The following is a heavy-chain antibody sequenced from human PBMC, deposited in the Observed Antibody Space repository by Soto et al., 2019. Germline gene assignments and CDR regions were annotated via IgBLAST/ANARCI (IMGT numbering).Heavy chain of an antibody. Sequence: GESLKISCKGSGHIFSNYWIGWVRQMPGKGLECMGIIYPGDSDTRYSPSFQGQVTITVDKSINTAYLQWSRLKASDTAIYYCARQRLWGTSGYYYFENWGQGTLVTVSS. CDR2: IYPGDSDT. CDR3: ARQRLWGTSGYYYFEN. D-gene: IGHD3-22*01. V-gene: IGHV5-51*01. CDR1: GHIFSNYW. J-gene: IGHJ4*02.